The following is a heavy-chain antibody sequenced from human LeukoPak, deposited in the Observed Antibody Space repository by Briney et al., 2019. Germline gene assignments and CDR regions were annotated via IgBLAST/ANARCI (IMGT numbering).Heavy chain of an antibody. Sequence: GGSLRLSCAASGFTFSSYAMSWVRQAPGKGLECFSAISGSGGSTYYADSVKGRFTISRDNSKNTLYLQMNSLRAEDTAVYYCAKVGIVGAAYFDYWGQGTLVTVSS. D-gene: IGHD1-26*01. J-gene: IGHJ4*02. CDR2: ISGSGGST. V-gene: IGHV3-23*01. CDR1: GFTFSSYA. CDR3: AKVGIVGAAYFDY.